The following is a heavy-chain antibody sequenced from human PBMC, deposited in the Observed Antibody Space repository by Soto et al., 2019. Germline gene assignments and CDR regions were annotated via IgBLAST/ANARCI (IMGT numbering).Heavy chain of an antibody. J-gene: IGHJ6*02. V-gene: IGHV4-39*01. D-gene: IGHD2-2*01. Sequence: SETLSLTYSVSGGSVSIITYYWAWVRQTPGKGLEWLGSILHSGSTYYNPSLKSRLTLSVDTSEDQFSLNLSSVTATDTGVDYCATLKAAMYFYGADVWGPGTMVT. CDR2: ILHSGST. CDR1: GGSVSIITYY. CDR3: ATLKAAMYFYGADV.